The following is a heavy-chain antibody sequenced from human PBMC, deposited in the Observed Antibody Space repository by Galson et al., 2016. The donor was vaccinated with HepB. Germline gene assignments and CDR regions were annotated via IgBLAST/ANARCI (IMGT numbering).Heavy chain of an antibody. CDR1: GYTFSNYG. J-gene: IGHJ5*02. CDR3: VRELEHRGSSSWEDCFDP. V-gene: IGHV1-18*01. Sequence: SVKVSCKASGYTFSNYGISWVRQAPGQGLKWMGWISAHDGDTNYAQNFQGRLTMTTDTSTSTAYMELRSLTSDGTAVYYCVRELEHRGSSSWEDCFDPWGQGTLVTVSS. CDR2: ISAHDGDT. D-gene: IGHD1/OR15-1a*01.